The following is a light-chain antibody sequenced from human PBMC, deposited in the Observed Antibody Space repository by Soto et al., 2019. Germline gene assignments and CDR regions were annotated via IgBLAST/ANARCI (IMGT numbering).Light chain of an antibody. CDR3: QQYGSSPLFT. CDR2: GAS. CDR1: QSVSSSY. V-gene: IGKV3-20*01. J-gene: IGKJ3*01. Sequence: EIVLTQSPGTLSLSPGERATLSCRASQSVSSSYLAWYQQKPGQAPRLLIYGASGRATGIPARFSGSGSGTDFPLTISRLEPEYFAVYSCQQYGSSPLFTFGPGTKVDIK.